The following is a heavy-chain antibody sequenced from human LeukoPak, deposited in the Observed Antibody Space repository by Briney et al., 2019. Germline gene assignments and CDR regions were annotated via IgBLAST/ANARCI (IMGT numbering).Heavy chain of an antibody. Sequence: GGSLRLSCAASGFTFSNYGMHWVRQAPGKGLEWVAVIWYDGSNKFYADSVKGRFTIPRDNSRNTLYLQMNSLRAEDTAIYYCAKSIAAMNFFDCRGQGTLVTVSS. CDR2: IWYDGSNK. V-gene: IGHV3-33*06. CDR3: AKSIAAMNFFDC. CDR1: GFTFSNYG. D-gene: IGHD2-2*01. J-gene: IGHJ4*02.